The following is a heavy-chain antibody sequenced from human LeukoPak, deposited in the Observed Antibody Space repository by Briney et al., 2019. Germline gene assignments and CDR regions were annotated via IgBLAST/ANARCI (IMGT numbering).Heavy chain of an antibody. Sequence: PGGSLRLSCAASGFTFSGSAIHWVRQASGKGLEWVGRIRSKTNSYATAYASSVKGRFTISRDDSKNTAYLQMNSLKTEDTAVYYCTRLGDNSWGQGTLVTVSS. CDR3: TRLGDNS. D-gene: IGHD2-21*01. CDR1: GFTFSGSA. J-gene: IGHJ4*02. V-gene: IGHV3-73*01. CDR2: IRSKTNSYAT.